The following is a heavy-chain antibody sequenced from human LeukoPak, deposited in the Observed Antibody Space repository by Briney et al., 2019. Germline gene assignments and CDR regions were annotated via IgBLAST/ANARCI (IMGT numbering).Heavy chain of an antibody. CDR2: VYPGDSDT. D-gene: IGHD6-13*01. V-gene: IGHV5-51*01. CDR3: ARLSSAGGFSLAYYYMDV. CDR1: GYTFTSSW. Sequence: GESLKISCRGSGYTFTSSWIGWVRQMPGKGLEWMGIVYPGDSDTIYSPPFQGQVIISADKSISTAYLQWSSLKASDSAVCYWARLSSAGGFSLAYYYMDVWGKGTTVTVSS. J-gene: IGHJ6*03.